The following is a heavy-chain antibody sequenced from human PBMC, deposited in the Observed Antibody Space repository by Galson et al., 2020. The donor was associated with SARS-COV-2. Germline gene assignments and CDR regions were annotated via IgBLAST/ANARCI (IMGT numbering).Heavy chain of an antibody. J-gene: IGHJ6*03. V-gene: IGHV1-2*06. CDR2: INPNSGGT. CDR1: GYTFTGYY. Sequence: ASVQVSCKASGYTFTGYYMHWVRQAPGQGLEWMGRINPNSGGTNYAQKFQGRVTMTRDTSISTAYMELSRLRSDDTAVYYCARGDYYDSSGYYYGRHGYYYYYMDVWGKGTTVTISS. CDR3: ARGDYYDSSGYYYGRHGYYYYYMDV. D-gene: IGHD3-22*01.